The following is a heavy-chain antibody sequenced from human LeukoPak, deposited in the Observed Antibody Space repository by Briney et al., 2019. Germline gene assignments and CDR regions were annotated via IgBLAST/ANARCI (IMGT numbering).Heavy chain of an antibody. Sequence: SETLSLTCTVSGGSISGYTWSWIRQPAGKGLEWIGRIYASGSTNYNPSLQGRVTMSVDTSRGQFFLMVHSVTAADTAGYYCARGVVGATAFAYWGQGTVVTASS. CDR2: IYASGST. J-gene: IGHJ4*02. CDR1: GGSISGYT. CDR3: ARGVVGATAFAY. V-gene: IGHV4-4*07. D-gene: IGHD1-26*01.